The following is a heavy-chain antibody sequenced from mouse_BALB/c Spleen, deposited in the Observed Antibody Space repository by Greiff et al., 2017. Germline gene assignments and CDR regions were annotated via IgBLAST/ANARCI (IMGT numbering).Heavy chain of an antibody. Sequence: VQLKESGAELVKPGASVKLSCTASGFNIKDTYMHWVKQRPEQGLEWIGRIDPANGNTKYDPKFQGKATITADTSSNTAYLQLSSLTSEDTAVYYCARSPTVVAEYFDVWGAGTTVTVSS. CDR1: GFNIKDTY. CDR3: ARSPTVVAEYFDV. D-gene: IGHD1-1*01. J-gene: IGHJ1*01. V-gene: IGHV14-3*02. CDR2: IDPANGNT.